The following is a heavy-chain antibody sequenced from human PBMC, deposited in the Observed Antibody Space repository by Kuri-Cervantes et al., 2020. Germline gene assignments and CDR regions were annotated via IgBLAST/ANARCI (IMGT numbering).Heavy chain of an antibody. CDR3: VRDSDSYAFDI. D-gene: IGHD2-21*02. Sequence: GGSLRLSCAASGFTFSSYGMHWVRQAPGKGLEWVAVIWYDGSNKYYADSVKGRFTISRDNSKNTLYLQMNSLRAEDTAVYYCVRDSDSYAFDIWGQGTMVTVSS. J-gene: IGHJ3*02. CDR1: GFTFSSYG. CDR2: IWYDGSNK. V-gene: IGHV3-33*01.